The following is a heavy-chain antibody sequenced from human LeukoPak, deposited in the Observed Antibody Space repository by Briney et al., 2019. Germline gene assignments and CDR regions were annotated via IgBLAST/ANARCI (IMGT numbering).Heavy chain of an antibody. CDR1: GFSFNTYG. D-gene: IGHD3-22*01. CDR2: ISYDGSNK. CDR3: AKDLNTYRYDSRDLQH. Sequence: GGSLRLSCAASGFSFNTYGMHWVRQGPGKGLEWVAVISYDGSNKWYADSVKGRFTISRDNSKNTLYLQMNSLRPEDTAVCFCAKDLNTYRYDSRDLQHWGQGILVTVSS. J-gene: IGHJ1*01. V-gene: IGHV3-30*18.